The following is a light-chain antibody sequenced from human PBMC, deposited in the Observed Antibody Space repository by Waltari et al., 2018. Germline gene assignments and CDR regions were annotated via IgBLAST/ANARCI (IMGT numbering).Light chain of an antibody. CDR1: SSAVGVYNL. Sequence: QSALTQPASVSGSPGQSITIPCTGTSSAVGVYNLISWYQQHPDKAPKLLVSEVIERPSGVSNRFSGSKSGNTASLTISGLQAEDEADYYCCSYVGRNIWVFGGGTKVTVL. J-gene: IGLJ3*02. V-gene: IGLV2-23*02. CDR2: EVI. CDR3: CSYVGRNIWV.